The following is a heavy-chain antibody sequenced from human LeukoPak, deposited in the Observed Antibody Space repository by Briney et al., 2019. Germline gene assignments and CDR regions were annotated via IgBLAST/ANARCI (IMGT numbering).Heavy chain of an antibody. Sequence: PSETLSLTCTVSGDSITSNYWSWIRQPPGKGLEWIGYIYYSGSTNYNPSLKSRVTISVDTSKNQFSLKLSSVTAADTAVYYCARRAPYSSGWYDWGQGTLVTVSS. CDR1: GDSITSNY. CDR3: ARRAPYSSGWYD. V-gene: IGHV4-59*08. CDR2: IYYSGST. D-gene: IGHD6-19*01. J-gene: IGHJ4*02.